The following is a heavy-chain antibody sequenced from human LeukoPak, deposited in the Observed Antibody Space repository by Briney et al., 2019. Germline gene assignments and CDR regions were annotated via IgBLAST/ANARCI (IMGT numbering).Heavy chain of an antibody. D-gene: IGHD3-10*01. V-gene: IGHV4-34*01. Sequence: SETLSLTCAVYGGSFSVYYWTWIRQPPGKGLEWIGEINHRGSTNHNPSLKSRVAISVDTSKNQFSLKLSSVTAADTAVYYCARFGYGSGSYYNWFDPWGQGTLVTVSS. CDR3: ARFGYGSGSYYNWFDP. J-gene: IGHJ5*02. CDR2: INHRGST. CDR1: GGSFSVYY.